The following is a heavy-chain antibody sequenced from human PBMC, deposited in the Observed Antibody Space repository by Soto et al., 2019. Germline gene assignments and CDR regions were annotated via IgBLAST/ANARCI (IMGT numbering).Heavy chain of an antibody. J-gene: IGHJ4*02. CDR3: ARVSGIPKSYQY. CDR2: IYHSGST. D-gene: IGHD1-26*01. CDR1: GYSISSGYY. V-gene: IGHV4-38-2*01. Sequence: SETLSLTCAVSGYSISSGYYWGWIRQPPGKGLEWIGSIYHSGSTYYNPSLKSRVTISVDTSKNQFSLKLSSVTAADTAVYYCARVSGIPKSYQYCGQGTLVTVSS.